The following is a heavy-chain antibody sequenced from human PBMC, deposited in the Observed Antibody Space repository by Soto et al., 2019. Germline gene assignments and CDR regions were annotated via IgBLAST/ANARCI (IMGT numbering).Heavy chain of an antibody. J-gene: IGHJ3*02. CDR2: IIPIFGTA. Sequence: GASVKVSCKASGGTFSSYAISWVRQAPGQGLEWMGGIIPIFGTANYAQKFQGRVTITADESTSTAYMELSSLRSEDTAVYYCARRRITMIVVVMVDDAFDIWGQGTMVTV. D-gene: IGHD3-22*01. CDR1: GGTFSSYA. V-gene: IGHV1-69*13. CDR3: ARRRITMIVVVMVDDAFDI.